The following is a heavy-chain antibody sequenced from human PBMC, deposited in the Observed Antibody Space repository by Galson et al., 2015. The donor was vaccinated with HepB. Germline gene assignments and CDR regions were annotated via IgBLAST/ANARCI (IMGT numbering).Heavy chain of an antibody. D-gene: IGHD6-19*01. CDR1: GFIFSNYG. V-gene: IGHV3-30*03. CDR2: ISYGSHK. CDR3: ARDPREQWLVPNFLFDS. J-gene: IGHJ4*02. Sequence: SLRLSCAASGFIFSNYGTHWVRQAPGKGLEWVAAISYGSHKYHADSVRGRFTISRDNSKNTLYLQMNGLSPDETAVYYCARDPREQWLVPNFLFDSWGQGTLVTVSS.